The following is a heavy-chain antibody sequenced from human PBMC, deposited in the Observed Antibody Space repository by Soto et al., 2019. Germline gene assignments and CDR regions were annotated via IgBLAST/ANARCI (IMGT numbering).Heavy chain of an antibody. J-gene: IGHJ4*02. D-gene: IGHD1-26*01. V-gene: IGHV3-23*01. CDR2: ISGSGGST. CDR3: AKGLYSGSYFDY. CDR1: GFTFSSYA. Sequence: PGGSLRLSCAASGFTFSSYAMTWVRQAPGKGLEWVSAISGSGGSTYYADSVKGQFTISRDNSKNTLYLQMNSLRAEDTAVYYCAKGLYSGSYFDYWGQGNLVTVYS.